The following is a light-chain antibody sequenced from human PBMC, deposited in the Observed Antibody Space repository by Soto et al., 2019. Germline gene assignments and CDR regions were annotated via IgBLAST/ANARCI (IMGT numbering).Light chain of an antibody. V-gene: IGLV2-14*01. CDR3: SSYTSSTTRRV. CDR1: SSDVGGYNY. J-gene: IGLJ2*01. CDR2: DVS. Sequence: QSALTQPASVSGSPGQSITISCTGTSSDVGGYNYVSWYQQHPGKAPKLMIHDVSNRPSGVSNRFSGSKSGNTASLTISGLQAEDEADYYCSSYTSSTTRRVFGGGTKLTVL.